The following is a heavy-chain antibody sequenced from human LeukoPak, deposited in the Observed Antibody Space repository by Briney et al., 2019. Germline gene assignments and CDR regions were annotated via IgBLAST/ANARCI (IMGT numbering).Heavy chain of an antibody. CDR3: ARDLVGTSGYESGLGY. J-gene: IGHJ4*02. CDR1: GYTFTSYY. D-gene: IGHD5-12*01. V-gene: IGHV1-46*01. CDR2: INPSGGST. Sequence: GASVKVSCKASGYTFTSYYMHWVRQAPGQGLEWMGIINPSGGSTSYAQKFQGRVTMTRDTSTSTVYMELSSLRSEDTAVYYCARDLVGTSGYESGLGYWGQGTLVTVSS.